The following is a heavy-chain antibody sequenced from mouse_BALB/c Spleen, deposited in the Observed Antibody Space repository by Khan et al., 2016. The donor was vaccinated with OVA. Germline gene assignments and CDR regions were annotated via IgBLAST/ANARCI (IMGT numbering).Heavy chain of an antibody. CDR1: GHTFTNFG. V-gene: IGHV9-3-1*01. CDR3: ARPPYFSYAMDN. J-gene: IGHJ4*01. D-gene: IGHD2-10*01. Sequence: QIQLVQSGPELKKPGETVKISCKASGHTFTNFGMNWVKQAPGKGLKWMGWINTYTGEPTYADDFNGRFAFSLEASASTAYLQINNLTYEDTATYFCARPPYFSYAMDNWGQGTTVTVSS. CDR2: INTYTGEP.